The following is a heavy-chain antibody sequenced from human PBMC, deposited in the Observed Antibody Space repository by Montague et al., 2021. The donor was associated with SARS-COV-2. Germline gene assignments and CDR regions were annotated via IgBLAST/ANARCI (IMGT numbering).Heavy chain of an antibody. J-gene: IGHJ6*02. CDR2: MCNEGSKK. CDR3: AKETIAYGMDV. D-gene: IGHD4/OR15-4a*01. V-gene: IGHV3-33*06. Sequence: SLRLSCAASGFTFRSYGMLWVRQAPGKGLEWVAVMCNEGSKKYYADSVKGRFTISRDNSKNTLYLHMNSLRAEDTAVYCAKETIAYGMDVWGQGTTVTVS. CDR1: GFTFRSYG.